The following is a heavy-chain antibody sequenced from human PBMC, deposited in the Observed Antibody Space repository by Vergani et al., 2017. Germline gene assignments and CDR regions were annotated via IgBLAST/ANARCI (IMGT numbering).Heavy chain of an antibody. CDR3: ARDRGYCSGGSCYYYYGMDV. D-gene: IGHD2-15*01. CDR1: GGTFSSYA. Sequence: QVQLVQSGAEVKKPGSSVKVSCKASGGTFSSYAISWVRQAPGQGLEWMGRIIPIFGTANYAQKFQGRVTITADESTSTAYMELSSLRSEDTAVYYCARDRGYCSGGSCYYYYGMDVWGQGTTVTVSS. V-gene: IGHV1-69*13. J-gene: IGHJ6*02. CDR2: IIPIFGTA.